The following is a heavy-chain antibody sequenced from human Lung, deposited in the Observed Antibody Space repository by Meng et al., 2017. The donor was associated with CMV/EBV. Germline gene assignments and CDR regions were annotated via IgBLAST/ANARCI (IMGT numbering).Heavy chain of an antibody. CDR3: AKASVFAKIVVVPTAIDS. J-gene: IGHJ5*01. CDR1: GFTFKTYT. Sequence: SCAASGFTFKTYTMNWVRQAPGQGLEWGSSISSTSSSIYYADSVKGRFTISRDTAKNTLFLQMNSMIVEDTAMYYCAKASVFAKIVVVPTAIDSXGRGXLVTVSS. D-gene: IGHD2-2*01. V-gene: IGHV3-21*04. CDR2: ISSTSSSI.